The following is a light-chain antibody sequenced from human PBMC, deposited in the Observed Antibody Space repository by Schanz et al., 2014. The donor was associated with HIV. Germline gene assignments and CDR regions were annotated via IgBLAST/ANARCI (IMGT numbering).Light chain of an antibody. Sequence: DIVMTQSPDSLAVSLGERATINCKSSQSVLYSSNNKNYLAWYQQKPGQPPKLLIYLASTRAFGVPDRFSGGGSGTDFSLTISSLQAEDVAVYYCQQYYSAPLTFGGGTKVEIK. V-gene: IGKV4-1*01. CDR3: QQYYSAPLT. J-gene: IGKJ4*01. CDR1: QSVLYSSNNKNY. CDR2: LAS.